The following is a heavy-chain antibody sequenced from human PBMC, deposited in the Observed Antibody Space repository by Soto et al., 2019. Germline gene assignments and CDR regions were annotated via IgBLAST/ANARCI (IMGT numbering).Heavy chain of an antibody. J-gene: IGHJ3*02. V-gene: IGHV4-34*01. CDR3: ARGDHYYGSGSYGFIKTKWKPPVDI. D-gene: IGHD3-10*01. CDR2: INHSGST. CDR1: GGSFSGYY. Sequence: SETLSLTCAVYGGSFSGYYWSWIRQPPGKGLEWIGEINHSGSTNYNPSLKSRVTISVDTSKNQFSLKLSSVTAADTAVYYCARGDHYYGSGSYGFIKTKWKPPVDIWGQGTMVTVSS.